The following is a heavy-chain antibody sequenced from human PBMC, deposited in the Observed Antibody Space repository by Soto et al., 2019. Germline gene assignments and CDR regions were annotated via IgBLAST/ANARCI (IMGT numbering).Heavy chain of an antibody. Sequence: SETLSLTCTVSGSSLSGHYWSWMRQPPGKGLECIGYIYYGGSTNYNPSLKSRVTISVDTSKNQFSLKLSSVTAADTAVYYCARTLYSYGPRFDYWGQGTLVTVSS. J-gene: IGHJ4*02. CDR3: ARTLYSYGPRFDY. CDR1: GSSLSGHY. D-gene: IGHD5-18*01. V-gene: IGHV4-59*11. CDR2: IYYGGST.